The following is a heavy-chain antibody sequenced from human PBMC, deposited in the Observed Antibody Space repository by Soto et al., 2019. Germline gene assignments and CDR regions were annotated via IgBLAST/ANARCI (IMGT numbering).Heavy chain of an antibody. Sequence: QVQLVESGGGVVQPGRSLRLSCAASGFTFSSYGMHWVRQAPGKGLEWVAVISYDGSNKYYADSVKGRFTISRDNSKNTLYLQMNSLRAEDTAVYYGAKDIPYYDYVWGSSHWGQGTLVTVSP. CDR3: AKDIPYYDYVWGSSH. CDR1: GFTFSSYG. CDR2: ISYDGSNK. D-gene: IGHD3-16*01. V-gene: IGHV3-30*18. J-gene: IGHJ4*02.